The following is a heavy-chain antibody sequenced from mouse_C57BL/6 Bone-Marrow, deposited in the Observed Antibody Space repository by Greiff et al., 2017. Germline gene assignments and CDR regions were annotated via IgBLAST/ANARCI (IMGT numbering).Heavy chain of an antibody. CDR1: GYAFSSSW. Sequence: VQLQESGPELVKPGASVKISCKASGYAFSSSWMNWVKQRPGKGLEWIGRIYPGDGDTNYNGKFKGKATLTADKSSSTAYMQLSSLTSEDSAVYFCARCSFAYCGQGTLVTVSA. J-gene: IGHJ3*01. CDR3: ARCSFAY. CDR2: IYPGDGDT. V-gene: IGHV1-82*01.